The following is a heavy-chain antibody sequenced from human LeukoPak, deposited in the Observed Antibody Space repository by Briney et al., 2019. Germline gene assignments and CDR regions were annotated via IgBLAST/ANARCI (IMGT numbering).Heavy chain of an antibody. CDR3: ARDVDTNY. Sequence: GGSLRLSCTASGFTFGTFSMTWVRQAPGKGLEWVANIKEDGSEKYYVDSVKGRFTISRDNARKSLSLQMNSLRAEDTAVYYRARDVDTNYWGQGSLVTVSS. CDR2: IKEDGSEK. D-gene: IGHD5-18*01. V-gene: IGHV3-7*03. CDR1: GFTFGTFS. J-gene: IGHJ4*02.